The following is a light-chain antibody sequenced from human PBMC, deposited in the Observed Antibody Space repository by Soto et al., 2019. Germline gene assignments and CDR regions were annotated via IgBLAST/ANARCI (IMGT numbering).Light chain of an antibody. Sequence: EIVLTQSPATLSLSPGERATLSCRASQSVSSYLAWYQQKPGQAPRLLIYDASNRATGIPARFSGSGSGTDFTLTISXLXXXXXXVYYCQQRSNWLFTFGPGTXVDIK. CDR3: QQRSNWLFT. CDR1: QSVSSY. V-gene: IGKV3-11*01. J-gene: IGKJ3*01. CDR2: DAS.